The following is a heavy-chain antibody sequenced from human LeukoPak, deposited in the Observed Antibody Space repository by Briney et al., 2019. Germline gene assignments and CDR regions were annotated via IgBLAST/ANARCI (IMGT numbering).Heavy chain of an antibody. V-gene: IGHV4-34*01. Sequence: PSETLSLTCAVYGGSFSSYYWSWIRQPPGKGLEWIGEINHSGSTNYNPSLKSRVTISVDTSKNQFSLKLSSVTAADTAVYYCARVETKDAFDIWGQGTMVTVSS. J-gene: IGHJ3*02. CDR2: INHSGST. CDR3: ARVETKDAFDI. CDR1: GGSFSSYY.